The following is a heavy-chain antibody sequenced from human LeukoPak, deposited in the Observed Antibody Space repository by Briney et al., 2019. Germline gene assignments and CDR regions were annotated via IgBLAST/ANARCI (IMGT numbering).Heavy chain of an antibody. D-gene: IGHD3-22*01. CDR3: ARQNYYDSSGYYRYSYFDY. V-gene: IGHV5-51*01. Sequence: GESLKISCKRSGYSFTRYWTGWVRQMPGKGLEWMGIIYPGDSDTRYSPSFQGQVTISADKSISTAYLQWSSLKASDTAMYYCARQNYYDSSGYYRYSYFDYWGQGTLVTVSS. J-gene: IGHJ4*02. CDR1: GYSFTRYW. CDR2: IYPGDSDT.